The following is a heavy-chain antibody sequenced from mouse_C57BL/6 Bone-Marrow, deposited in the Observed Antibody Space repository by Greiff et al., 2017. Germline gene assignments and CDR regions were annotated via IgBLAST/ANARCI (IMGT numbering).Heavy chain of an antibody. V-gene: IGHV4-1*01. Sequence: CAASGIDFSRYWMSWVRRAPGKGLEWIGEINPDSSTINYAPSLKDKFIISRDNAKNTLYLQMSKVRSEDTALYYCARPDDGYLYWYFDVWGTGTTVTVSS. D-gene: IGHD2-3*01. CDR1: GIDFSRYW. J-gene: IGHJ1*03. CDR3: ARPDDGYLYWYFDV. CDR2: INPDSSTI.